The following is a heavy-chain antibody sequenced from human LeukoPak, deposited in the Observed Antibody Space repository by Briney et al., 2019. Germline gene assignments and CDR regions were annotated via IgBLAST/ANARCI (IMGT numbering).Heavy chain of an antibody. CDR2: IYYSGST. Sequence: SETLSLTCTVSGDSISHYYWTWIRQPPGKGLEWIGHIYYSGSTTYNPSLKSRVTISVDTSRSQFSLKVTSVTAADLAVYYCARESQYYYDSSGYYNWFDPWGQGTLVTVSS. CDR3: ARESQYYYDSSGYYNWFDP. J-gene: IGHJ5*02. CDR1: GDSISHYY. D-gene: IGHD3-22*01. V-gene: IGHV4-59*01.